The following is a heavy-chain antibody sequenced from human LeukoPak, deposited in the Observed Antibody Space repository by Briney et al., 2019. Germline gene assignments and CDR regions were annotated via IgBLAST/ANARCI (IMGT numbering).Heavy chain of an antibody. V-gene: IGHV4-34*01. Sequence: SETLSLTCAVYGGSFSGYYWSWIRQPPGKGLEWIGEINHSGSTNYNPSLKSRVTISVDTSKNQFSLKLSSVTAADTAVYYCARGRVLVSSWWETRNEFDYWGQGTLVTVSS. D-gene: IGHD6-13*01. CDR1: GGSFSGYY. CDR3: ARGRVLVSSWWETRNEFDY. J-gene: IGHJ4*02. CDR2: INHSGST.